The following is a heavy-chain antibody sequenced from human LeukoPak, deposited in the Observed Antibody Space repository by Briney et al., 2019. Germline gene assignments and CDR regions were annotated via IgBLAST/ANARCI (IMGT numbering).Heavy chain of an antibody. CDR1: GGSISSYY. D-gene: IGHD4-17*01. Sequence: SETLSLTCTVSGGSISSYYWSWIRQPPGKGLEWIGYIYYSGSTNYNPSLKSRVTISVDTSKNQFSLKLSSVTAADTAVYYCARQTHGDSGWTARGYFDYWGQGTLVTVSS. CDR3: ARQTHGDSGWTARGYFDY. CDR2: IYYSGST. J-gene: IGHJ4*02. V-gene: IGHV4-59*08.